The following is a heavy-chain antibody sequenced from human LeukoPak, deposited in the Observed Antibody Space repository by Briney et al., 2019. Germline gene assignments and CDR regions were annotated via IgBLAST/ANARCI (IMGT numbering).Heavy chain of an antibody. J-gene: IGHJ5*02. Sequence: ASVKVSRKASRYTFRSYGISWVRQPPGQGLQWMGWINAYNGNTKYVQKFQGRVTMTTDTSTSTAYMELRSLRSDDTAVYYCARDPSGNSYGPPSDLRFDPWGQGTLVTVSS. CDR2: INAYNGNT. CDR1: RYTFRSYG. V-gene: IGHV1-18*01. CDR3: ARDPSGNSYGPPSDLRFDP. D-gene: IGHD5-18*01.